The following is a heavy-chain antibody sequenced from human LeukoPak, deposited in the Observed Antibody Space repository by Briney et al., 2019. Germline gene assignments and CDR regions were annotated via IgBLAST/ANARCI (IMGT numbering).Heavy chain of an antibody. V-gene: IGHV4-59*08. J-gene: IGHJ4*02. CDR1: GGSISSYY. CDR2: IYYSGST. CDR3: ARSRGGSSWFNYFDS. D-gene: IGHD6-13*01. Sequence: SETLSLTCTVSGGSISSYYWSWIRQPPGKGLEWIGYIYYSGSTNYNPSLKSRVTISVDTSKSQFSLKLSSVTATDTAVYYCARSRGGSSWFNYFDSWGQGALVTVSS.